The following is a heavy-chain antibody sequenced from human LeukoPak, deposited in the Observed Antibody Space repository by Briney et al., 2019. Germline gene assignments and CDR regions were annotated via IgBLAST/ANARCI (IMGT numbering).Heavy chain of an antibody. Sequence: SETLSLTCAVYGGSFSGYYWSWIRQPPGKGLEWIGEINHSGSTNYNPSLKSRVIISVDTSKNQFSLKLNSVTAADTAMYYCARGTYDYVWGSYRRSYFHYWGQGTLVTVSS. CDR3: ARGTYDYVWGSYRRSYFHY. J-gene: IGHJ4*02. V-gene: IGHV4-34*01. D-gene: IGHD3-16*02. CDR2: INHSGST. CDR1: GGSFSGYY.